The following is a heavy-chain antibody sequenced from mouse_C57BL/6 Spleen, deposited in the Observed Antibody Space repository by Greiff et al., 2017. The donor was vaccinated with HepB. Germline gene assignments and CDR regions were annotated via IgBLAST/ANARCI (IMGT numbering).Heavy chain of an antibody. CDR2: ISDGGSYT. J-gene: IGHJ3*01. V-gene: IGHV5-4*01. D-gene: IGHD1-1*01. Sequence: EVQLVESGGGLVKPGGSLKLSCAASGFTFSSYAMSWVRQTPEKRLEWVATISDGGSYTYYPDNVKGRFTISRDNAKNNLYLQMSHLKSEDTAMYYCARLYGSSPWFAYWGQGTLVTVSA. CDR3: ARLYGSSPWFAY. CDR1: GFTFSSYA.